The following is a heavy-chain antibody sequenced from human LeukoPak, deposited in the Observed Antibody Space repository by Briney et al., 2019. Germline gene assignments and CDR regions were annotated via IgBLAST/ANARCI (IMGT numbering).Heavy chain of an antibody. CDR1: GGSISSSSYY. Sequence: PSETLSLTCTVSGGSISSSSYYWGWIRQPPGKGLEWIGSIYYSGSTYYNPSLKSRVTISVDASKNQFSLKLSSVTAADTAVYYCARARETKKYYVDYWGQGTLVTVSS. CDR3: ARARETKKYYVDY. CDR2: IYYSGST. D-gene: IGHD1-26*01. J-gene: IGHJ4*02. V-gene: IGHV4-39*01.